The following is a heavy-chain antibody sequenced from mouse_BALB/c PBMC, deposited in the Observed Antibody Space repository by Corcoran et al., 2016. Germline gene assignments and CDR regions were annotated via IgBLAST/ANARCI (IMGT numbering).Heavy chain of an antibody. CDR1: GYTFTNYG. CDR3: ARFYYDYRDFDY. Sequence: QTQLVQSGPELKKPGETVKISCKASGYTFTNYGMNWVKQAPGKGLKWMGWINTYTGEPTYADDFKGRFAFSLETSASTAYLQINNLKNEDTTTYFCARFYYDYRDFDYWGQGTTLTVSS. D-gene: IGHD2-4*01. CDR2: INTYTGEP. J-gene: IGHJ2*01. V-gene: IGHV9-3-1*01.